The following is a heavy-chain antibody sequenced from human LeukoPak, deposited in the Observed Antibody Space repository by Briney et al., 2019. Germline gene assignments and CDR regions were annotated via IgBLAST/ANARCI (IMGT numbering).Heavy chain of an antibody. V-gene: IGHV1-69*05. CDR3: AREVGATGNAFDI. D-gene: IGHD1-26*01. J-gene: IGHJ3*02. CDR1: GGTFSSYA. Sequence: ASVKVSCKASGGTFSSYAISWVRQAPGQGLEWMGGIIPIFGTANYAQKFQGRVTITTDESTSTAYMELSSLRSEDTAVYYCAREVGATGNAFDIWGQGIMVTVSS. CDR2: IIPIFGTA.